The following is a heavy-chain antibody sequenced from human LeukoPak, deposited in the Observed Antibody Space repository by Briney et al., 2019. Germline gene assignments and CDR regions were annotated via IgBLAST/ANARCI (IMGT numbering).Heavy chain of an antibody. CDR3: AKSLWGSGSYHYFAN. V-gene: IGHV3-30*18. D-gene: IGHD3-10*01. Sequence: GGSLKLSCAASGFIFSSYGMHWVRQAPGKGLEWVAVISYDGTIKYYADSVKGRFTIARDNSKSTLYLQMNSLRAEDTAVYYCAKSLWGSGSYHYFANWGQGTLVTVSS. J-gene: IGHJ4*02. CDR2: ISYDGTIK. CDR1: GFIFSSYG.